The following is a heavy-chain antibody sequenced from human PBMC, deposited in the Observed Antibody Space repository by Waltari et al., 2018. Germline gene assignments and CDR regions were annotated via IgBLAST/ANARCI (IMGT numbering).Heavy chain of an antibody. Sequence: QVQLVQSGAEVKKPGASVKVSCKASGYTFTSYYMHWVRQAPGQGLEWMGIINPSGGSTSYEQKFQGRVTMTRDTSTSTVYMELSSLRSEDTAVYYCARDLLTMVQGVRAWFDPWGQGTLVTVSS. CDR1: GYTFTSYY. CDR3: ARDLLTMVQGVRAWFDP. D-gene: IGHD3-10*01. V-gene: IGHV1-46*01. J-gene: IGHJ5*02. CDR2: INPSGGST.